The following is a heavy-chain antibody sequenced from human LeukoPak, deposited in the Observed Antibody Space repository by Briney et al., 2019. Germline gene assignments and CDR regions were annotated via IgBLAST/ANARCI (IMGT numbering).Heavy chain of an antibody. CDR3: ARDKEGSGWAYYLDY. CDR1: GFIFGRFA. D-gene: IGHD6-19*01. J-gene: IGHJ4*02. V-gene: IGHV3-64*01. Sequence: GGSLRLSCAASGFIFGRFAMHWVRQAPGKGPEYVSAISSNGDDTYYANSVNGRFTISRDNSKNTLYLQMGSLRAEDMGVYYCARDKEGSGWAYYLDYWGQGTLVTVSS. CDR2: ISSNGDDT.